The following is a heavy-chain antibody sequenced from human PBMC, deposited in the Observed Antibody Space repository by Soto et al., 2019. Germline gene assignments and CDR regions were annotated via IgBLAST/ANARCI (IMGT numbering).Heavy chain of an antibody. Sequence: SVKVSCKASGGTFSSYAISWVRQAPGQGLEWMGGIIPIFGTANYAQKFQGRVTITADESTSTAYMELSSLRSEDTAVYYCASSIVDIAVASSQFYYWGQRAVVTVSS. CDR3: ASSIVDIAVASSQFYY. D-gene: IGHD6-19*01. CDR2: IIPIFGTA. CDR1: GGTFSSYA. V-gene: IGHV1-69*13. J-gene: IGHJ4*02.